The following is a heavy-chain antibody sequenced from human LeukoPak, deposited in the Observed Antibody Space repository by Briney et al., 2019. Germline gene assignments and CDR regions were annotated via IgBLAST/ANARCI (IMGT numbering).Heavy chain of an antibody. J-gene: IGHJ4*02. CDR2: ISSSSSYI. CDR3: AVYYYGSGSYYGRNFDY. Sequence: GSLRLSCAASGFTFSSYSMNRVRQAPGKGLEWVSSISSSSSYIYYADSVKGRFTISRDNAKNSLYLQMNSLRAEDTAVYYCAVYYYGSGSYYGRNFDYWGQGTLVTVSS. V-gene: IGHV3-21*01. D-gene: IGHD3-10*01. CDR1: GFTFSSYS.